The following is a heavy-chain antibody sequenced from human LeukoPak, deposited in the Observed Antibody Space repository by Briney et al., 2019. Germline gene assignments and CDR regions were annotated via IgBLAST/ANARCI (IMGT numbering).Heavy chain of an antibody. CDR3: AKDVNNWNPQSGWFGH. CDR2: ISPYSGNT. CDR1: GYSFTTFG. Sequence: GASVKVSCKASGYSFTTFGITWVRQAPGQGLEWLGWISPYSGNTDYAQKVKGRVTMTTDTSTTTAYLELRSLRYDDTAIYYCAKDVNNWNPQSGWFGHWGQGTLVTVSS. D-gene: IGHD1-1*01. V-gene: IGHV1-18*01. J-gene: IGHJ5*02.